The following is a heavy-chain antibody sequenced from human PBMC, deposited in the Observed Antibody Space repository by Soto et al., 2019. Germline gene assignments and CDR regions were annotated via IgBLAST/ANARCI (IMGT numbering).Heavy chain of an antibody. CDR3: ATSPSSSWKKNFDY. Sequence: ASVKVSCKASGYTFTSYGISWVRQAPGQGLEWMGWISAYNGNTNYAQKLQGRVTMTTDTSTSTAYMELRSLRSDDTAVYYCATSPSSSWKKNFDYWGQGTRVTVSS. J-gene: IGHJ4*02. CDR2: ISAYNGNT. CDR1: GYTFTSYG. D-gene: IGHD6-13*01. V-gene: IGHV1-18*01.